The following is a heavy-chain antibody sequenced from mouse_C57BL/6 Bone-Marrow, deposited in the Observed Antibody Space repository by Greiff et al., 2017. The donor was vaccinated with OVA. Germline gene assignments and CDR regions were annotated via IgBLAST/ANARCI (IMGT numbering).Heavy chain of an antibody. D-gene: IGHD3-1*01. Sequence: QVQLQHPGAELVKPGASVKLSCKASGYTFTSYWMQWVKQRPGQGLEWIGEIDPSDSYTNYNQKFKGKATLTVDTSSSTAYMQLSSLTSEDSAVYYCARKGLNFDYWGQGTTLTVSS. CDR2: IDPSDSYT. J-gene: IGHJ2*01. V-gene: IGHV1-50*01. CDR3: ARKGLNFDY. CDR1: GYTFTSYW.